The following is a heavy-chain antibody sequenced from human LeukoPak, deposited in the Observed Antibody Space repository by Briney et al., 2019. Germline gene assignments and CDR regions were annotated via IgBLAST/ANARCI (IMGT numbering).Heavy chain of an antibody. CDR2: IYYSGST. J-gene: IGHJ4*02. CDR1: GGSISSSSYY. CDR3: ARRGPIAVAGKDY. D-gene: IGHD6-19*01. V-gene: IGHV4-39*01. Sequence: SETLSLTCTVSGGSISSSSYYWGWIRQPPGKGLEWFGSIYYSGSTYYNPSLKSRVTISVDTSKNQFSLKLSSVTAADTAVYYCARRGPIAVAGKDYWGQGTLVTVSS.